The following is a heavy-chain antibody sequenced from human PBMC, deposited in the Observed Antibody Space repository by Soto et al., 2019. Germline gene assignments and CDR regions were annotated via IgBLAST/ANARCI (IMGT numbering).Heavy chain of an antibody. CDR3: ARDDSSGYYGL. V-gene: IGHV1-46*01. CDR2: INPSGGST. J-gene: IGHJ1*01. D-gene: IGHD3-22*01. Sequence: ASVKVSCQASGYTLTSYYMHWVRQAPGQGLEWMGIINPSGGSTSYAQKFQGRVTMTRDTSTSTVYMELSSLRSEDTAVYYCARDDSSGYYGLWGQGTLVTVSS. CDR1: GYTLTSYY.